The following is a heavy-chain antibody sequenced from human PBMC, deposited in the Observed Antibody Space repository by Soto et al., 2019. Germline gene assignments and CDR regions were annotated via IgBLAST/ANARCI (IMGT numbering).Heavy chain of an antibody. CDR2: ISAAGDP. CDR1: GFTFRNYD. V-gene: IGHV3-13*05. J-gene: IGHJ6*02. Sequence: EVQLVESWGGLVHPGGSRRLSCDASGFTFRNYDMHWVRQGTGKGLECVSGISAAGDPDYADSVEGRFTISRENAQNSLFLQMNSIRVGDTAVYYCARTDRDFYGLDVWGQGTTVIVSS. CDR3: ARTDRDFYGLDV.